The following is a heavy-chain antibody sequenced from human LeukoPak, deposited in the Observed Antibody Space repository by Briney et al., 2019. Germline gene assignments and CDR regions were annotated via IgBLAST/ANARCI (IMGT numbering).Heavy chain of an antibody. CDR2: MNSNSGNT. D-gene: IGHD3-9*01. Sequence: ASVKVSCKGYGYTFISHDIDWVRQAAGQGLEWMGWMNSNSGNTGYAQKFQGRVTMTRNTSISTAYMELSSLRSEDTAVYYCARGRGFYDILTGYTPHDAFDIWGQGTMVTVSS. CDR3: ARGRGFYDILTGYTPHDAFDI. J-gene: IGHJ3*02. V-gene: IGHV1-8*02. CDR1: GYTFISHD.